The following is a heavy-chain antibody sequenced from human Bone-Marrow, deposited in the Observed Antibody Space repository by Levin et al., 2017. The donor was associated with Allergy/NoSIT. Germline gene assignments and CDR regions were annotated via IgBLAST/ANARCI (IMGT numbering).Heavy chain of an antibody. CDR3: LVSAGGFDS. V-gene: IGHV1-46*01. D-gene: IGHD2-15*01. CDR2: INPGDGST. CDR1: GYTFANFY. Sequence: ASVKVSCKASGYTFANFYVHWVRQAPGQGLEWMGFINPGDGSTNYAQRFQGRVTMTSDTSTSTAYMQLTSLRYDDTAVFYCLVSAGGFDSWGQGTLVTVSS. J-gene: IGHJ4*02.